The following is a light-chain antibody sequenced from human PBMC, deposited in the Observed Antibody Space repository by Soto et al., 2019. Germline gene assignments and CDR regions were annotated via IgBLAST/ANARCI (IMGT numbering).Light chain of an antibody. CDR1: QSISSY. J-gene: IGKJ1*01. CDR3: QQTYTSPRT. CDR2: AAS. V-gene: IGKV1-39*01. Sequence: DIPMTQSPSSLSASVGDRVTITCRASQSISSYLNWYQQKPGKAPKLLIYAASSLQSGVPSRFSGSGSGTDFTLTISSLQPEDFATYHCQQTYTSPRTFGQGTKVEI.